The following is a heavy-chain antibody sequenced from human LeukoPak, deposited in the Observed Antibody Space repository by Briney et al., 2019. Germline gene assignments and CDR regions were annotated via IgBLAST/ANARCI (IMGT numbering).Heavy chain of an antibody. CDR1: GYTFTSYD. D-gene: IGHD2-21*01. V-gene: IGHV1-8*01. CDR2: MNPNSGNT. CDR3: AVGRPISTRDFDY. Sequence: ASVKLSCKASGYTFTSYDINWVRQATGQGLEWMGWMNPNSGNTGYAQKFQGRVTMTRNTSISTAYMELSSLRSEDTAVYYCAVGRPISTRDFDYWGQGTLVTVSS. J-gene: IGHJ4*02.